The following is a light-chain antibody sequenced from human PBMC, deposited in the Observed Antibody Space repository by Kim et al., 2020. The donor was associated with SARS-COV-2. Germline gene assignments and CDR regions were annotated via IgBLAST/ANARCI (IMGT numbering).Light chain of an antibody. CDR1: SNDVGHEG. Sequence: QPATLPCTGSSNDVGHEGAIWLQQHQGHPPKLLSSRNNNRPSGISERFSASRSGDTASLTITGLQPEDEADYYCSAWDSSLSAWVFGGGTQLTVL. J-gene: IGLJ3*02. CDR3: SAWDSSLSAWV. V-gene: IGLV10-54*01. CDR2: RNN.